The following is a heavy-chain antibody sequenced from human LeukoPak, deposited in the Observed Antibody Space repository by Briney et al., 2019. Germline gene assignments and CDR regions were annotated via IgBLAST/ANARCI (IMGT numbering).Heavy chain of an antibody. CDR1: GFTFSSYW. CDR2: IKQDGSEK. J-gene: IGHJ4*02. D-gene: IGHD3-10*01. CDR3: AKARGAPMVRGVVDY. V-gene: IGHV3-7*03. Sequence: GGSLRLSCAASGFTFSSYWMSWVRQAPGKGLEWVANIKQDGSEKYYVDSVKGRFTISRDNAKNSLHLQMNSLRPEDTALYYCAKARGAPMVRGVVDYWGQGTLVTVSS.